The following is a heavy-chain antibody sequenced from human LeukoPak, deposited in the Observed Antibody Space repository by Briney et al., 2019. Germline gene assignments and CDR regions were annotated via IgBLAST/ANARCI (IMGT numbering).Heavy chain of an antibody. V-gene: IGHV3-23*01. D-gene: IGHD4-11*01. Sequence: PGGSLRLSCAASGFTFSSYAMSWVRQAPGKGLEWVSVISGSGGSTYYADSVKGRFTISRDISKNTLYLQMNRLRAEDTAEYYCAKGATTNPYYYYYMDVWGKGTTVTVSS. CDR2: ISGSGGST. CDR1: GFTFSSYA. CDR3: AKGATTNPYYYYYMDV. J-gene: IGHJ6*03.